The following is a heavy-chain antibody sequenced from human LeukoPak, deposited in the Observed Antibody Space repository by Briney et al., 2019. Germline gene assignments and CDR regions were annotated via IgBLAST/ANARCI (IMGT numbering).Heavy chain of an antibody. J-gene: IGHJ1*01. D-gene: IGHD3-10*01. CDR2: FDPEDGET. CDR3: ARDPNYYGSGSSPEYFQH. V-gene: IGHV1-24*01. Sequence: ASVKVSCKVSGYTLTELSMHWVRQAPGKGLEWMGGFDPEDGETIYAQKLQGRVTMTTDTSTSTAYMELRSLRSDDTAVYYCARDPNYYGSGSSPEYFQHWGQGTLVTVSS. CDR1: GYTLTELS.